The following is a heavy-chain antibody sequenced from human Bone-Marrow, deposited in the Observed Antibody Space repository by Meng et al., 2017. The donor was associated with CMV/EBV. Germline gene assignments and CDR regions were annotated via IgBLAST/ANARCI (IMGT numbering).Heavy chain of an antibody. D-gene: IGHD4-11*01. V-gene: IGHV3-49*04. CDR1: GFTFGDYA. CDR3: TRAVRTVTT. CDR2: IRSKAYGGTT. Sequence: GGSLRLSCTASGFTFGDYAMSWVRQAPGKGLEWVGFIRSKAYGGTTEYAASVKGRFTISRDDSKSIAYLQMNSLKTEDTAVYYCTRAVRTVTTWGRGTLVTVSS. J-gene: IGHJ4*02.